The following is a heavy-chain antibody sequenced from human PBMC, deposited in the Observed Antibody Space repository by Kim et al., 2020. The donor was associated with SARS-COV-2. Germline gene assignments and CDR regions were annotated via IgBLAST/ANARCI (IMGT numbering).Heavy chain of an antibody. Sequence: SRVTISVDTSKNQFSLKLSSVTAADTAVYYCATRGPGTTRSYYYYYGMDVWGQGTTVTVSS. J-gene: IGHJ6*02. D-gene: IGHD1-7*01. V-gene: IGHV4-34*01. CDR3: ATRGPGTTRSYYYYYGMDV.